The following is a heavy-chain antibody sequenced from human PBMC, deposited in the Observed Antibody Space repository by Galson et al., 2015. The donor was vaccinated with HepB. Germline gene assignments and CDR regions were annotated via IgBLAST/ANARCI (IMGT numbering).Heavy chain of an antibody. J-gene: IGHJ4*02. CDR2: IKQDGSEI. CDR3: ARYHRGAFYY. D-gene: IGHD4/OR15-4a*01. V-gene: IGHV3-7*03. CDR1: GFIFTTYW. Sequence: SLRLSCAASGFIFTTYWMSWVRQAPGRGLEWVANIKQDGSEIYYVDSVKGRFTVSRDNAKNSLYLQMNSLRAEDTAVYYCARYHRGAFYYWGQGTLVTVSS.